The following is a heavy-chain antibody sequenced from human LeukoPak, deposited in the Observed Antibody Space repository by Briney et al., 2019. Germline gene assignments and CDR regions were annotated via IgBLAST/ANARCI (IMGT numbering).Heavy chain of an antibody. Sequence: SETLSLTCTVSGGSISSRTYYWGWIRQPPGKGLEWIGSIYYSGSTYYNPSLKSRVTISVDTSKNQFSLKLSSVTAADTAVYYCARGRSYYQFYFDYWGQGTLVTVSS. CDR1: GGSISSRTYY. J-gene: IGHJ4*02. CDR3: ARGRSYYQFYFDY. D-gene: IGHD4-11*01. CDR2: IYYSGST. V-gene: IGHV4-39*07.